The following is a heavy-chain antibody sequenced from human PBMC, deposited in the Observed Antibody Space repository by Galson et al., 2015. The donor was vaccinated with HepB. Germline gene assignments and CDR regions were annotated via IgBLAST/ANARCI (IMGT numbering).Heavy chain of an antibody. J-gene: IGHJ4*02. Sequence: ETLSLTCAVYGGSFSGFYWTWIRQPPGKGLEWIGEINFSGNTNYSPSLKSRVSMSVDTSKRQVSLKLTSVTAADTAVYYCARGGGNTTTTTCHPFDYWGQGTLVAVSS. CDR1: GGSFSGFY. CDR3: ARGGGNTTTTTCHPFDY. CDR2: INFSGNT. D-gene: IGHD2/OR15-2a*01. V-gene: IGHV4-34*01.